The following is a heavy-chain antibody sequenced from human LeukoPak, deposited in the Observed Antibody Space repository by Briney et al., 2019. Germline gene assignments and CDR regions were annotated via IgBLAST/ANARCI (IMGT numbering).Heavy chain of an antibody. Sequence: GGSLRLSCAASGFTFSTYAMNWVRQAPGKGLEWVSAISGSGGSTYYADSVKGRFTISRDNSKNTLYLQMNSLRAEDTAVYYCAKETYGDYEGWFDPWGQGTLVTVSS. D-gene: IGHD4-17*01. CDR2: ISGSGGST. CDR1: GFTFSTYA. J-gene: IGHJ5*02. CDR3: AKETYGDYEGWFDP. V-gene: IGHV3-23*01.